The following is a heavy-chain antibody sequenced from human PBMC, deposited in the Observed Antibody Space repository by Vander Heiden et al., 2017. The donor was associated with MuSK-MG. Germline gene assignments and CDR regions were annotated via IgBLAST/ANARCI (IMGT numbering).Heavy chain of an antibody. D-gene: IGHD2-15*01. CDR2: IYTSGST. CDR3: AREKTALKRYCSGGSCYYNWFDP. CDR1: GGSISSYY. Sequence: QVQLQESGPGLVKPSETLSLTCTGSGGSISSYYWSWIRQPAGKGLEWIGRIYTSGSTNYNPSLKSRVTMSVDTSKNQFSLKLSSVTAADTAVYYCAREKTALKRYCSGGSCYYNWFDPWGQGTLVTVSS. J-gene: IGHJ5*02. V-gene: IGHV4-4*07.